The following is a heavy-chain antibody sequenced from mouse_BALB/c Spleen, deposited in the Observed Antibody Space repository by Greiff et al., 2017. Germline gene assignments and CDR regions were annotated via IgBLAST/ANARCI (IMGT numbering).Heavy chain of an antibody. D-gene: IGHD2-1*01. Sequence: VMLVESGPGLVQPSQSLSITCTVSGFSLTSYGVHWVRQSPGKGLEWLGVIWSGGSTDYNAAFISRLSISKDNSKSQVFFKMNSLQADDTAIYYCARNWATPFGNSFAYWGQGTLVTVSA. V-gene: IGHV2-4-1*01. CDR1: GFSLTSYG. CDR3: ARNWATPFGNSFAY. CDR2: IWSGGST. J-gene: IGHJ3*01.